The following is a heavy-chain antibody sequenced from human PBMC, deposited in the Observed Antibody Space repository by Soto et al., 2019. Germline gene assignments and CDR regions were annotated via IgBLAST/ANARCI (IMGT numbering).Heavy chain of an antibody. Sequence: QVQLVESGGGLVKPGGSLRLSCAASGFTFSDYYMSWIRQAPGKGLEWVSYISSSSSYTNYADSVKGRFTISRDNAKNSLYLQMNSLRAEDTAVYYCAREAPWDSGYTDYWGQGTLVTVSS. J-gene: IGHJ4*02. CDR3: AREAPWDSGYTDY. CDR2: ISSSSSYT. CDR1: GFTFSDYY. V-gene: IGHV3-11*06. D-gene: IGHD3-22*01.